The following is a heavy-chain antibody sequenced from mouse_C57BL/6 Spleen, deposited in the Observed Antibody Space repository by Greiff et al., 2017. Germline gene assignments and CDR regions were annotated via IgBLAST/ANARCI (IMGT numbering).Heavy chain of an antibody. CDR1: GYTFTDYE. V-gene: IGHV1-15*01. CDR3: TRRVYGSSPLYAMDY. J-gene: IGHJ4*01. Sequence: VQLQQSGAELVRPGASVTLSCKASGYTFTDYEMHWVKQTPVHGLEWIGAIDPETGGTAYNQKFKGKAILTADKSSSTAYMELRSLTSEDSAVYYCTRRVYGSSPLYAMDYWGQGTSVTVSS. D-gene: IGHD1-1*01. CDR2: IDPETGGT.